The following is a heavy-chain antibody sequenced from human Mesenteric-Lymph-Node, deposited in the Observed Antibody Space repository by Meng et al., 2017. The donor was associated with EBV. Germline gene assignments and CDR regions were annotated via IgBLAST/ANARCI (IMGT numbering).Heavy chain of an antibody. CDR3: ARKFVPDLFGENYYFDY. CDR2: INHSGST. V-gene: IGHV4-34*01. Sequence: QWQLQQWGAGLLKPSAPLSPTCAVYGGSFSGYYWSWIRQPPGKGLEWIGEINHSGSTNYNPSLKSRVTISVDTSKNQFSLKLTSVTAADTAVYYCARKFVPDLFGENYYFDYWGQGTLVTASS. D-gene: IGHD3-10*01. CDR1: GGSFSGYY. J-gene: IGHJ4*02.